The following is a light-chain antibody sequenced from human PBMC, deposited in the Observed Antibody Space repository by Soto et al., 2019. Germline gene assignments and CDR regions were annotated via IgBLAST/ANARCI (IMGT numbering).Light chain of an antibody. CDR1: SSDIGAYNF. V-gene: IGLV2-11*01. Sequence: QSALTQPRSVSGSRGQTVTISCTGSSSDIGAYNFVSWYQQFAGQAPKLLIFAVRKRPAGVPARFSASKSGNTASLTISGLEAEDESEYYCCSYAGSTVFDVFGTGTKLTFL. CDR3: CSYAGSTVFDV. J-gene: IGLJ1*01. CDR2: AVR.